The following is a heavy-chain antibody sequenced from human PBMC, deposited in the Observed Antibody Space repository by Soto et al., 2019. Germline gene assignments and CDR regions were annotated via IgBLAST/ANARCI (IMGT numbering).Heavy chain of an antibody. CDR2: IYHSGST. V-gene: IGHV4-30-2*01. CDR3: ARASTTVTTLDY. D-gene: IGHD4-17*01. CDR1: GGSISSGGYS. J-gene: IGHJ4*02. Sequence: SETLSLTRAVSGGSISSGGYSWSWIRQPPGKGLEWIGYIYHSGSTYYNPSLKSRVTISVDRSKNQFSLKLSSVTAADTAVYYCARASTTVTTLDYWGQGTLVTVSS.